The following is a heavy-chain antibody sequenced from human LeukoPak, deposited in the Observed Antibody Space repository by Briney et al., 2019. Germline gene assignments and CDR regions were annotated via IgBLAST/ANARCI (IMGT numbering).Heavy chain of an antibody. CDR1: GESFGGCY. Sequence: SETLSLTCAVSGESFGGCYWTWIRQPPGKGLEWIGEINHFGTSNYNASLKSRVTLSVDTSKRQFSLQLTSLTVADTAVYYCARGGNVLVVTQKKKKPLDVWGQGMLVTVSS. J-gene: IGHJ4*02. V-gene: IGHV4-34*01. CDR3: ARGGNVLVVTQKKKKPLDV. D-gene: IGHD3-22*01. CDR2: INHFGTS.